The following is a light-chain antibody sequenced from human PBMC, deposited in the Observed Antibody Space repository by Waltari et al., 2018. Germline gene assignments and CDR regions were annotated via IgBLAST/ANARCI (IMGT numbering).Light chain of an antibody. V-gene: IGKV1-39*01. CDR1: QSVNDF. CDR3: QQGYRTWT. CDR2: AAS. J-gene: IGKJ1*01. Sequence: IQLTQSPTSIYASVGDSVPITCRAQQSVNDFLNWYQHKPGQAPKLLIFAASTLQSGVPNRFSGSGSGTDFALTINGLQPDDFATYYCQQGYRTWTFGLGTTVAI.